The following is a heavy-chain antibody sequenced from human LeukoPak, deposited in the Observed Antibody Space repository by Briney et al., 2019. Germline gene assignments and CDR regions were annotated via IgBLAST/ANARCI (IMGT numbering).Heavy chain of an antibody. CDR1: GFTFSSYA. CDR3: ARDNSNAFDI. Sequence: GGSLRLSCAASGFTFSSYAMHWVRQAPGKRLEWVAVISYDGSNKYYADSVKGRFTISRDNSKNTLYLQMNSLRAEDTAVYYCARDNSNAFDIWGQGTMVTVSS. V-gene: IGHV3-30-3*01. CDR2: ISYDGSNK. J-gene: IGHJ3*02.